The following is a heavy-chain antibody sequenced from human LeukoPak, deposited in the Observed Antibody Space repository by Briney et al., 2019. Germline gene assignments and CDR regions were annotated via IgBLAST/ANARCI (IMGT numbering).Heavy chain of an antibody. V-gene: IGHV5-51*01. D-gene: IGHD3-10*01. CDR1: GYSFTSYW. CDR3: ARAWGSGSYYLPARLDP. Sequence: GESLKISCKGSGYSFTSYWIGWVRQMPGKGLEWMGIIYPGDSDTRYSPSFQGQVTISADKSISTAYLQWSSLKASDTAMYYCARAWGSGSYYLPARLDPWGQGTLVTVSS. J-gene: IGHJ5*02. CDR2: IYPGDSDT.